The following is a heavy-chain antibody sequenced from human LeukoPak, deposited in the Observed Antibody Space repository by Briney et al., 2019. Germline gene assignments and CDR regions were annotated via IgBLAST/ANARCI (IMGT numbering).Heavy chain of an antibody. CDR3: AKYFASGNYYKLPH. Sequence: GGSLRLSCAASGFTFSSYAMSWVRQAPGKGLEWVSTISGSGAFIHYADSVKGRFTISRDNSKNTLYLQMNTLRAEDTAVYYCAKYFASGNYYKLPHWGQGTLVTVSS. J-gene: IGHJ1*01. D-gene: IGHD3-10*01. CDR2: ISGSGAFI. CDR1: GFTFSSYA. V-gene: IGHV3-23*01.